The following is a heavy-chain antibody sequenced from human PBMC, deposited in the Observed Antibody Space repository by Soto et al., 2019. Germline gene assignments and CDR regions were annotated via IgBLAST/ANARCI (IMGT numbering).Heavy chain of an antibody. Sequence: SETLSLTCTVSGGSISSSSYYWGWIRQPPGKGLEWIGSIYYSGCTYYNPSLKSRVTISVDTSKNQFSLKLSSVTAADTAVYYCARTYYDFWSGNNWFDPWGQGTLVTVSS. D-gene: IGHD3-3*01. J-gene: IGHJ5*02. CDR1: GGSISSSSYY. CDR3: ARTYYDFWSGNNWFDP. CDR2: IYYSGCT. V-gene: IGHV4-39*01.